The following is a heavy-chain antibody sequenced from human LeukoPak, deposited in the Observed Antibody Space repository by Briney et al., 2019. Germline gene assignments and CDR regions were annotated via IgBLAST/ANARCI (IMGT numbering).Heavy chain of an antibody. V-gene: IGHV1-8*01. CDR2: MNPNSGNT. CDR3: ARAYPGRGGYYDSSGYYYPDY. D-gene: IGHD3-22*01. CDR1: GYTFTSYD. J-gene: IGHJ4*02. Sequence: ASVKVSCKASGYTFTSYDINWVRQATGQGLEWMGWMNPNSGNTGYAQKFQGRVTMTRNTSISTAYMELSSLRSEDTAVYYCARAYPGRGGYYDSSGYYYPDYWGQGTLVTVSS.